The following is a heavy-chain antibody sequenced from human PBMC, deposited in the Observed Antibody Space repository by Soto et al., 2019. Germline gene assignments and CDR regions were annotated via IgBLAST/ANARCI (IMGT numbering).Heavy chain of an antibody. D-gene: IGHD2-2*02. CDR3: AREGGRHCSPTRCYNAFDI. Sequence: GGSLRLSCTSSGFTFSAFSMNWVRQAPGKWLEWVSYISSSSGTIYYADSVKGRFTISRDNAKNSLYLQMNSLRDEDTAVYYCAREGGRHCSPTRCYNAFDIWGQGTMVTVS. V-gene: IGHV3-48*02. CDR1: GFTFSAFS. J-gene: IGHJ3*02. CDR2: ISSSSGTI.